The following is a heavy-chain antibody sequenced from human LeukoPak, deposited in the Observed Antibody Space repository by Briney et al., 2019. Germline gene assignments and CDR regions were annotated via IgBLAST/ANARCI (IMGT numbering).Heavy chain of an antibody. CDR3: AKVGGIVVVPAAFDYDAFDI. CDR1: GFTFSSYA. Sequence: GGSLRLSCAASGFTFSSYAMSWVRQAPGKGLEWVSAISGSGGSTYYADSVKGRFTIPRDNSKNTLYLQMNSLRAEDTAVYYCAKVGGIVVVPAAFDYDAFDIWGQGTMVTVSS. CDR2: ISGSGGST. D-gene: IGHD2-2*01. J-gene: IGHJ3*02. V-gene: IGHV3-23*01.